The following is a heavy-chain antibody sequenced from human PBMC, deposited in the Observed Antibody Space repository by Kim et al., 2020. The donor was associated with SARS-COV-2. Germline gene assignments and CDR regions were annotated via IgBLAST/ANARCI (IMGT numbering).Heavy chain of an antibody. V-gene: IGHV3-73*01. D-gene: IGHD3-10*01. J-gene: IGHJ4*02. CDR2: IRSKDNSYAT. CDR3: TRLYYYGSGSYNY. Sequence: GGSLRLSCAASGFTFSGSAMYWVRQASGQGLEWVGRIRSKDNSYATAYAASVKGRFTIFRDDSKNTAYLQMNSLKTEDTAVYYCTRLYYYGSGSYNYWGQGTLVTVSS. CDR1: GFTFSGSA.